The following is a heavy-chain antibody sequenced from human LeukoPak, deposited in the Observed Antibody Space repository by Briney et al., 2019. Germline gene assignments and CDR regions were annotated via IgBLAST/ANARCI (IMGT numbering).Heavy chain of an antibody. CDR1: GGSISSYY. V-gene: IGHV4-59*01. Sequence: SETLSLTCTVSGGSISSYYWSWIRQPPGKGLEWIGYIYYSGSTNYNPSLKSRVTISVDTSKNQFFLKLSSVTAADTAVYYCARALYGDYFESDYWGQGTLVTVSS. J-gene: IGHJ4*02. CDR2: IYYSGST. CDR3: ARALYGDYFESDY. D-gene: IGHD4-17*01.